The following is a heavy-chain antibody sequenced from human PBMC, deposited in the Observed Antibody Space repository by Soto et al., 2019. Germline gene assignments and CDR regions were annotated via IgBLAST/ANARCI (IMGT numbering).Heavy chain of an antibody. CDR1: GASITGSSY. D-gene: IGHD2-8*02. V-gene: IGHV4-4*07. CDR3: ARGMTPPGAPAWYYFDS. CDR2: FSLSGTT. J-gene: IGHJ4*02. Sequence: KTSETLSLTCTVSGASITGSSYWSWIRQPAGKGLEWIGRFSLSGTTSYNPSLRSRVTMSADVSKNQFSLRLTSVTAADTALYYCARGMTPPGAPAWYYFDSWSQGTLVTVSS.